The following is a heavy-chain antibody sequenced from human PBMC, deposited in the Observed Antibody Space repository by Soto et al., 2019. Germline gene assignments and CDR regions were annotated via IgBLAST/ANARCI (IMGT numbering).Heavy chain of an antibody. Sequence: SETLSLTCTVSGGSVSSGSYYWSWIRQPPGEGLEWIGYIYYSGSTNYNPSLKSRVTISVDTSKNQFSLKLSSVTAAEAAVYYCARTGRASGSYYDYWGQGTLVNVSS. CDR2: IYYSGST. CDR1: GGSVSSGSYY. D-gene: IGHD1-26*01. CDR3: ARTGRASGSYYDY. V-gene: IGHV4-61*01. J-gene: IGHJ4*02.